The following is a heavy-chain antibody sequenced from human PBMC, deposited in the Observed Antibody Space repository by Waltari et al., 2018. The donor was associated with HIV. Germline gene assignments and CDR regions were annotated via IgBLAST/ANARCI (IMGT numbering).Heavy chain of an antibody. CDR1: RMTFSRYD. V-gene: IGHV3-33*01. Sequence: VRLVESGGRVVRPGGSLRLSCAASRMTFSRYDMHWVRQAPGKGLEWVAVIWHDGSNQYYVDSVKGRFTISRDNSRNTLYLQMNSLRVEDTAVYYCARSTYQQLRNGFDIWGQGTMVAVSS. CDR3: ARSTYQQLRNGFDI. J-gene: IGHJ3*02. D-gene: IGHD2-2*01. CDR2: IWHDGSNQ.